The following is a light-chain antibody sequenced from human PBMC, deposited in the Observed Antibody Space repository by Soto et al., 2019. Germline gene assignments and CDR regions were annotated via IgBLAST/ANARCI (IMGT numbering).Light chain of an antibody. J-gene: IGLJ2*01. CDR2: SSY. CDR1: SSSIGSNS. V-gene: IGLV1-47*02. Sequence: QSVLTQPPSASGTPGQSVTISCSGSSSSIGSNSVYWYQQLPGAAPKLLIYSSYRRPSGVPDRFSGSKSGTSASLAISGLRSEDEADYYCAAWDDSLSGPGVFGGGTKLTVL. CDR3: AAWDDSLSGPGV.